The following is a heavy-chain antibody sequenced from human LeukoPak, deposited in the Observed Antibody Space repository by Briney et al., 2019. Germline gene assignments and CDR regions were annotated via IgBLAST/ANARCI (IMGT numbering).Heavy chain of an antibody. V-gene: IGHV3-7*04. D-gene: IGHD3-22*01. CDR1: GFTFFSYW. J-gene: IGHJ4*02. Sequence: GGSLRLSCAASGFTFFSYWVGRVRQPPGKRLEWVANIKQDGSDKYYVDSVKGRFTISRDNAKNSLYLQMNSLRAEDTAVYYCARDPYDSSWGLCYFDYWGQGNLVTVSS. CDR3: ARDPYDSSWGLCYFDY. CDR2: IKQDGSDK.